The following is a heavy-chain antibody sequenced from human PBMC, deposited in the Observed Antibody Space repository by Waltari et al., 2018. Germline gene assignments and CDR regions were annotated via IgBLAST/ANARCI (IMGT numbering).Heavy chain of an antibody. CDR2: IHHSLST. CDR3: ARHDSFDI. J-gene: IGHJ3*02. Sequence: QVQLQESGPGLVKPSETLSLTCDVSGYSITRGYYWGWIRQPPGKGLEWIGSIHHSLSTYYNPSIKTRVSISVDTSKNQVSLKMTSMSAADTAIYYCARHDSFDIWGQGTMVTVSS. V-gene: IGHV4-38-2*01. CDR1: GYSITRGYY.